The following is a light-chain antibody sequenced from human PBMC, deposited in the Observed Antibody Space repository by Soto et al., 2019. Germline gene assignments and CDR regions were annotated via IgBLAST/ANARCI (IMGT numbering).Light chain of an antibody. CDR1: QSISSW. CDR3: QQYNIYPCT. Sequence: DIQMTQSPSTLSASVGDRVTITCRASQSISSWLAWYQQKPGKAPKLLIYDASSLESGVPSRFSGSGSGTEFTLTISILQPDDFATYYFQQYNIYPCTFGQGTKVEIK. J-gene: IGKJ1*01. V-gene: IGKV1-5*01. CDR2: DAS.